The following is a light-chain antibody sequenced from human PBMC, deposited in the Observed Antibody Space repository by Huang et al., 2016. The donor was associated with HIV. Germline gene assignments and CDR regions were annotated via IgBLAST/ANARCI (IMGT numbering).Light chain of an antibody. CDR2: GAS. CDR1: QSVNSGY. Sequence: EIVLTQSPGTLSLSPGERATLSCRASQSVNSGYLAWYQQKPGQAPRLLICGASSRATGIPGRFSGSGSGTDFTLTISRLQPEDFAVYFCQQYGSSPGTFGQGTKVEMK. J-gene: IGKJ1*01. CDR3: QQYGSSPGT. V-gene: IGKV3-20*01.